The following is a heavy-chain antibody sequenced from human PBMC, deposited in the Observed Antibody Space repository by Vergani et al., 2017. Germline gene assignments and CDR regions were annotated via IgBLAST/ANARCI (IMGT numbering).Heavy chain of an antibody. CDR1: GFSFGDYA. J-gene: IGHJ5*02. D-gene: IGHD3-22*01. Sequence: VQLVESGGGLVPPGRSLRLSCAASGFSFGDYAMNWVRQAPGKGLEWIGSIYYSENKFYNPSLDSRVTLSIDTTKNQFSLKLKSVTAADTAVYYCARCFRDEGMIYGGAVENWFYPWGQGTLVTVSS. CDR3: ARCFRDEGMIYGGAVENWFYP. CDR2: IYYSENK. V-gene: IGHV4-30-2*03.